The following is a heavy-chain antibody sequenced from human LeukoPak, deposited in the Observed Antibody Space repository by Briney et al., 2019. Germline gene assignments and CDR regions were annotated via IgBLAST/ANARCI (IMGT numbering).Heavy chain of an antibody. V-gene: IGHV3-23*01. J-gene: IGHJ4*02. CDR2: ISGSGGTT. CDR3: AKIRAARPVGSYFDY. Sequence: PGGSLRLSCATSGFTFSYYAMVWVRQAPGKGLEWVSAISGSGGTTHYADAVKGRFTISRDNSKKMLYLQMNSLRADDTAVYYCAKIRAARPVGSYFDYWGQGTLVTVSS. D-gene: IGHD6-6*01. CDR1: GFTFSYYA.